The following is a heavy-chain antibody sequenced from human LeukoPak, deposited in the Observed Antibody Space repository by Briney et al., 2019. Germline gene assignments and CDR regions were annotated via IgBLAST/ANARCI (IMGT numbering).Heavy chain of an antibody. J-gene: IGHJ4*02. V-gene: IGHV1-2*06. CDR3: ARDLPPGGYDSSGDY. Sequence: ASVKVSCKASGYTFTGYYMHWVRQAPGQGLEWMGRINPNSGGTNYAQKFQGRVTMTRDTSISTAYMEPSRLRSDDTAVYYCARDLPPGGYDSSGDYWGQGTPVTVSS. CDR1: GYTFTGYY. CDR2: INPNSGGT. D-gene: IGHD3-22*01.